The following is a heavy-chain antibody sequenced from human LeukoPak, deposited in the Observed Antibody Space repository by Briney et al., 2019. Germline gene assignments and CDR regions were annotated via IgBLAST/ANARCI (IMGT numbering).Heavy chain of an antibody. D-gene: IGHD3-16*02. CDR3: VRGASYRSPDS. J-gene: IGHJ4*02. CDR1: GFTFSSYG. V-gene: IGHV3-23*01. CDR2: FNDTGIVR. Sequence: GGALRPSCAASGFTFSSYGMSGVRQAPGKGLDGVSSFNDTGIVRYSTESVKGRFTISRDNSKITLFLQVNSLRAEDTAIYYCVRGASYRSPDSSGEGALVADSP.